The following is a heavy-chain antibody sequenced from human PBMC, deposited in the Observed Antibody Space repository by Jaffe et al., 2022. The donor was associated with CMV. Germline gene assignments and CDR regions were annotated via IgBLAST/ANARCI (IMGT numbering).Heavy chain of an antibody. V-gene: IGHV3-74*01. D-gene: IGHD4-17*01. J-gene: IGHJ4*02. CDR3: ASLHYGDYDRDY. CDR1: GSTFNFDW. CDR2: IKPDGSGT. Sequence: EVQVVESGGGLVQPGGSLRLSCAGSGSTFNFDWMHWVRQAPGKGLVWVSTIKPDGSGTYYADSVKGRFTISRDNAKNTVYLQLNSLRVEDTALYYCASLHYGDYDRDYWGQGTLVTVSS.